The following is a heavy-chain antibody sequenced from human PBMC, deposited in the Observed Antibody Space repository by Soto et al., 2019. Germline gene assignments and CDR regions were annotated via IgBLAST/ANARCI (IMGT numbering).Heavy chain of an antibody. CDR2: IDPSDSYT. D-gene: IGHD1-1*01. Sequence: GESLKISCKGSGYSFNSYWISWVRQMPGKGLEWMGRIDPSDSYTNYSPSFQGHVTISADKSISTAYLQWSSLKASDTAMYYCASNLETPNYYYYGMDVWGQGTTVTVSS. CDR3: ASNLETPNYYYYGMDV. J-gene: IGHJ6*02. CDR1: GYSFNSYW. V-gene: IGHV5-10-1*01.